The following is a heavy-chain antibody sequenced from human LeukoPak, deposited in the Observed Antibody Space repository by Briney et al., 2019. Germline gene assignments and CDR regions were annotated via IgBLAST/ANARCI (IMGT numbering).Heavy chain of an antibody. V-gene: IGHV3-23*01. CDR2: ISGSGRSA. CDR3: AQDYSGYDLSAGY. D-gene: IGHD5-12*01. J-gene: IGHJ4*02. Sequence: GESLRLACAASGFTFSSHAMSWVRQAPGKGLEWVSDISGSGRSAYYADSLKGRFTISRDNSKDALSLQMNSLRAEDTALYYCAQDYSGYDLSAGYWGQGTLVTVSS. CDR1: GFTFSSHA.